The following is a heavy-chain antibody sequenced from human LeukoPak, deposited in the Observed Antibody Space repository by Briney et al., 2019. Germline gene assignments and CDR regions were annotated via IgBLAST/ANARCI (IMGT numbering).Heavy chain of an antibody. J-gene: IGHJ3*02. Sequence: GGSLRLSCAASGFTFSSYGIHWVRQAPGKGLEWVTYLHYDGNIIKGYADSVKGRFTVSRDSSKNTVYLQMDSLRADDTAVYYCARDPWGYSYASDAFDIWGQGTMVTVSS. CDR3: ARDPWGYSYASDAFDI. CDR1: GFTFSSYG. CDR2: LHYDGNIIK. D-gene: IGHD5-18*01. V-gene: IGHV3-30*02.